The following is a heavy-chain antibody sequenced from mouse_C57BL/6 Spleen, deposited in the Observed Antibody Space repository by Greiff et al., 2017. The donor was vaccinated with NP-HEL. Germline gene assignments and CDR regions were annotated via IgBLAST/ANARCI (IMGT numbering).Heavy chain of an antibody. J-gene: IGHJ1*03. CDR2: ISNGGGST. D-gene: IGHD1-1*01. CDR1: GFTFSDYY. CDR3: ARHPITTGVARGYFDV. Sequence: VKLVESGGGLVQPGGSLKLSCAASGFTFSDYYMYWVRQTPEKRLEWVAYISNGGGSTYYPDTVKGRFTISRDNAKNTLYLQMSRLKSEDTAMYYCARHPITTGVARGYFDVWGTGTTVTVSS. V-gene: IGHV5-12*01.